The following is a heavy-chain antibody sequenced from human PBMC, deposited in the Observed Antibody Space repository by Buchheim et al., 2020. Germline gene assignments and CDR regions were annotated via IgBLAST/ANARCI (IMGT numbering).Heavy chain of an antibody. J-gene: IGHJ4*01. CDR3: AGGYISVVDH. CDR2: INLSGST. CDR1: GGSFSGYY. Sequence: QVQLQQWGAGLLKSSETLSLTCAVYGGSFSGYYWSWIRQPPGKGLEWIGEINLSGSTRSKPSLKSLDTLSTDTSKNQFYLRLSSVTAADTAVYYCAGGYISVVDHWGQGTL. D-gene: IGHD6-19*01. V-gene: IGHV4-34*01.